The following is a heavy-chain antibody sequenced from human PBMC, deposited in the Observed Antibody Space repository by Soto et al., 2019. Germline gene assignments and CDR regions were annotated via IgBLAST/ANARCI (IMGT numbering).Heavy chain of an antibody. CDR3: ARESFRGACTTAGSCFSDY. J-gene: IGHJ4*02. Sequence: QVQLVQSGAEVKKPGASVKVSCKASGYTFTSYYIHWVRQAPGQGLEWMGIINPSGGSATYAQKFQGRVTMTRDTSTSTVYMELSSLRSEDTAVFYCARESFRGACTTAGSCFSDYWGQGTLVTVSS. CDR2: INPSGGSA. CDR1: GYTFTSYY. V-gene: IGHV1-46*03. D-gene: IGHD2-15*01.